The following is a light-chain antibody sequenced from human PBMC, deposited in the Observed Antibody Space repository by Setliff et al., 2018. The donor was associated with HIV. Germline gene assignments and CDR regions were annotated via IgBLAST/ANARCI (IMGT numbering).Light chain of an antibody. Sequence: QSVLTQPASVSGSPGQSITIPCTGTSSDVGNYNFVSWYQLHPGKAPKLIIYDVTKRPSGVPDRFSGSKSANAASLTISGPQAEDEADYYCCSSAGTYTSFFVFGTGTKVTVL. CDR3: CSSAGTYTSFFV. CDR2: DVT. J-gene: IGLJ1*01. CDR1: SSDVGNYNF. V-gene: IGLV2-11*01.